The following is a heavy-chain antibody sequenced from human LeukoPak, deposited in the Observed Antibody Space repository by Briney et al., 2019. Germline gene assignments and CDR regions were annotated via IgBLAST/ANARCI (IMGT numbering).Heavy chain of an antibody. J-gene: IGHJ4*02. V-gene: IGHV3-23*01. CDR3: VKDPGGGYCSGGSCSY. CDR2: IGDTGTNT. D-gene: IGHD2-15*01. Sequence: GESLRLSCAASGFTFSSNAMSWVRQAPGKGLEWVSGIGDTGTNTFYADSVKGRFTISRDNSKSTVYLQMNSLRAEDTAIYYCVKDPGGGYCSGGSCSYWGQGTLVTVSS. CDR1: GFTFSSNA.